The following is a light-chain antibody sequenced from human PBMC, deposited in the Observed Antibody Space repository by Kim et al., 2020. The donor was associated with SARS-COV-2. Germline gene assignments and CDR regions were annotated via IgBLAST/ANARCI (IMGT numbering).Light chain of an antibody. CDR3: QSYDRSNHWV. CDR2: ENN. CDR1: SGSIASNY. Sequence: NFMLSQPHSVSESPGKTVTISCTRSSGSIASNYVQWYQQRPGSAPTTVIYENNQRPSGVPDRFSGSIDSSSNSASLTISGLKTEDEAEYYCQSYDRSNHWVFGGGTKLTVL. J-gene: IGLJ3*02. V-gene: IGLV6-57*03.